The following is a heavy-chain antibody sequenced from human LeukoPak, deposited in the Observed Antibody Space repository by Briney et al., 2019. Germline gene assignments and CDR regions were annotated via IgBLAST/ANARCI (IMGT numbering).Heavy chain of an antibody. CDR3: ARESSYCSSTSCYTRIHWFDP. CDR1: GGSIGSSSYY. Sequence: SETLSLTCTVSGGSIGSSSYYWGWIRQPPGKGLEWIGSIYYSGSTYYNPSLKSRVTISVDTSKNQFSLKLSSVTAADTAVYYCARESSYCSSTSCYTRIHWFDPWGQGTLVTVSS. D-gene: IGHD2-2*02. V-gene: IGHV4-39*02. CDR2: IYYSGST. J-gene: IGHJ5*02.